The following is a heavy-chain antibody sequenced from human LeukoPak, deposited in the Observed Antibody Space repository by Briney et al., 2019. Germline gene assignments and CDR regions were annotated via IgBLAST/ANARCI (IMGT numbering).Heavy chain of an antibody. D-gene: IGHD2-15*01. CDR2: TYTSGST. CDR1: GGSISSYY. CDR3: ARDTHSTPPCSGGSCYSGSPPALP. J-gene: IGHJ5*02. V-gene: IGHV4-4*07. Sequence: SETLSLTCTVSGGSISSYYWSWIRQPAGKGLEWIGRTYTSGSTNYNPSLKSRVTMSVDTSKNQFSLKPSSVTAADTAVYYCARDTHSTPPCSGGSCYSGSPPALPWGQGTLVTVSS.